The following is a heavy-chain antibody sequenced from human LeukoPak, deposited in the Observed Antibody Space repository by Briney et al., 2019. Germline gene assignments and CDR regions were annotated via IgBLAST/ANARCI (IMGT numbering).Heavy chain of an antibody. CDR3: ARGKTSQNIVTRKTYNWFDP. V-gene: IGHV3-21*01. Sequence: GGSLRLSCAASGFTFSSYSMNWVRQAPGKGLEWVSSISSSSDYIYYADSVKGRFTISRDNAKNSLYLQVKSLRAEDTAVYYCARGKTSQNIVTRKTYNWFDPWGQGTLVTVSS. J-gene: IGHJ5*02. CDR1: GFTFSSYS. D-gene: IGHD2/OR15-2a*01. CDR2: ISSSSDYI.